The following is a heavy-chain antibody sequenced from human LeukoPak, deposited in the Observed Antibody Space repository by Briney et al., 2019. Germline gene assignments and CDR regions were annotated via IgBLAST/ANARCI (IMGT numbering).Heavy chain of an antibody. J-gene: IGHJ4*02. V-gene: IGHV3-23*01. Sequence: GGSLRLSCAASRFTFSSYAMSWVRQAPGKGLEWVSAISGSGGSTYYADSVKGRFTISRDNSKNTLYLQMNSLRAEDTAVYYCARAGSGYYHKNFDYWGQGTLVTVSS. D-gene: IGHD3-22*01. CDR2: ISGSGGST. CDR3: ARAGSGYYHKNFDY. CDR1: RFTFSSYA.